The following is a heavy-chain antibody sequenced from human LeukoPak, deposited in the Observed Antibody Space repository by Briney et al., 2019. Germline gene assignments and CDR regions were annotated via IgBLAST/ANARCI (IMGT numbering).Heavy chain of an antibody. V-gene: IGHV3-23*01. CDR1: GFTFSRYA. CDR3: AKDRLEPWSGFYFGLFDS. CDR2: ISNSGRST. J-gene: IGHJ4*02. Sequence: GGSLRLSCAASGFTFSRYAMSWVRQAPGKGLEWVSGISNSGRSTYYADPVKGRFTISRDNAKNTLNLQMNSLRAEDTAVYYCAKDRLEPWSGFYFGLFDSWGQGTLVTVAS. D-gene: IGHD3-3*01.